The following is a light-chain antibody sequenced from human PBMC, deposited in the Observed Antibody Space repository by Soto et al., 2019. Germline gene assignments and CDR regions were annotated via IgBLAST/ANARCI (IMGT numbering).Light chain of an antibody. Sequence: QSVLTQPPSASGSPGQSVAISCTGTSSDVGGYDYVSWFQQNPGKAPKLMIYDVTKRPSGVPDRFSGSKSGNTASLTVSGLQAEDEAYYYCASYGGYSVVFGGGTKVTVL. CDR1: SSDVGGYDY. V-gene: IGLV2-8*01. CDR3: ASYGGYSVV. J-gene: IGLJ2*01. CDR2: DVT.